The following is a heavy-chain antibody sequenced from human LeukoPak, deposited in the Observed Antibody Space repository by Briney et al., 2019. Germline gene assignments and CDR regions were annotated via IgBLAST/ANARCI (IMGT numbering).Heavy chain of an antibody. V-gene: IGHV1-2*02. CDR3: ARDAIVRDYSNSDY. CDR1: RYAFTNFA. Sequence: ASVKVSCKASRYAFTNFAISWVRQAPGQGLEWMGWINPNSGGTNYAQKFQGRVTMTRDTSISTAYMELSRLTSDDTAVYYCARDAIVRDYSNSDYWGQGTLVTVSS. J-gene: IGHJ4*02. CDR2: INPNSGGT. D-gene: IGHD4-11*01.